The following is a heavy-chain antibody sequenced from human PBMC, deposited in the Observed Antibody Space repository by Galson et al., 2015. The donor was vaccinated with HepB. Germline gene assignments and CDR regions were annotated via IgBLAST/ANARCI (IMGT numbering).Heavy chain of an antibody. J-gene: IGHJ4*02. CDR1: GFTFSSYG. CDR2: ISYDGSNK. CDR3: AKMWELFHTPYFDY. V-gene: IGHV3-30*18. Sequence: SLRLSCAASGFTFSSYGMHWVRQAPGKGLEWVAVISYDGSNKYYADSVKGRFTISRDNSKNTLYLQMNSLRAEDTAVYYCAKMWELFHTPYFDYWGQGTLVTVSS. D-gene: IGHD1-26*01.